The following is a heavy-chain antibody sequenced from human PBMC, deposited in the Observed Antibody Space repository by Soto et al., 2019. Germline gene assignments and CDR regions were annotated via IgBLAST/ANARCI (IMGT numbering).Heavy chain of an antibody. Sequence: GGSLRLSCTASGFTFGDYAMSWFRQAPGKGLEWVGFIRSKAYGGTTEYAASVKGRFTISRDDSKSIAYLQMNSLKTEDTAVYYCTRDRGGYSSSYCDYWGQGTLVTVSS. D-gene: IGHD6-6*01. CDR3: TRDRGGYSSSYCDY. V-gene: IGHV3-49*03. CDR2: IRSKAYGGTT. CDR1: GFTFGDYA. J-gene: IGHJ4*02.